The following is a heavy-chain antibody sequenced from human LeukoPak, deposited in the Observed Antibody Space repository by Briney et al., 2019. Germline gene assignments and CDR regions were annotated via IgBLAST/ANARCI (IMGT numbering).Heavy chain of an antibody. CDR3: LTIVETDLDAFDI. CDR2: INPDDGST. V-gene: IGHV3-74*01. D-gene: IGHD2-21*01. Sequence: AGGSLRLSCAASGFTFRKYWLHWVRHAPGKGLVWVSRINPDDGSTSYADSVKGRFTISRDNAKSTLYLQMNSLRAEDTAVYYCLTIVETDLDAFDIWGQGTKVTVSS. CDR1: GFTFRKYW. J-gene: IGHJ3*02.